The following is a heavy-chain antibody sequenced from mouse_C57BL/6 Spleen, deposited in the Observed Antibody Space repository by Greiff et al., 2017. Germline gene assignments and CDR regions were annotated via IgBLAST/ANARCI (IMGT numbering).Heavy chain of an antibody. CDR1: GYSITSGYY. CDR2: ISYDGSN. J-gene: IGHJ2*01. D-gene: IGHD1-1*01. Sequence: VQLQESGPGLVKPSQSLSLTCSVTGYSITSGYYWNWIRQFPGNKLEWMGYISYDGSNNYNPSLKNRISITRDTSKNQFFLKLNSVTTEDTATYYCARVYYGFDYWGQGTTLTVSS. V-gene: IGHV3-6*01. CDR3: ARVYYGFDY.